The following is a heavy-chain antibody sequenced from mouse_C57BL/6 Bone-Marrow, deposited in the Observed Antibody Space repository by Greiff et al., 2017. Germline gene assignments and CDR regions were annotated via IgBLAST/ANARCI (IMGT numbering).Heavy chain of an antibody. Sequence: EVQLQQSGPVLVKPGASVKMSCKASGYTFTDYYMNWVKQSHGKSLEWIGVINPYNGGTSYNQKFKGKATLTVDKSSSTAYMELNSLTSEDSAVYYCARSNYSNYLTWFAYWGEGSLGTVSA. J-gene: IGHJ3*01. CDR2: INPYNGGT. D-gene: IGHD2-5*01. V-gene: IGHV1-19*01. CDR1: GYTFTDYY. CDR3: ARSNYSNYLTWFAY.